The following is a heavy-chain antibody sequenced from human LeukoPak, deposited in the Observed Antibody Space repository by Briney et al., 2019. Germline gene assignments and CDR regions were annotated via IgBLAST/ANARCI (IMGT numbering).Heavy chain of an antibody. CDR1: GASISTYY. CDR3: ARDNGGDYWYSDI. V-gene: IGHV4-4*07. J-gene: IGHJ2*01. D-gene: IGHD2-21*01. CDR2: MYTSGST. Sequence: SETLSLTCTVSGASISTYYWSWIRQPAGKGLEWIGRMYTSGSTNYNPSLKSRVTMSVDTSKNQLSLKLSSVTAADTAVYFCARDNGGDYWYSDIWGRGALVTVSS.